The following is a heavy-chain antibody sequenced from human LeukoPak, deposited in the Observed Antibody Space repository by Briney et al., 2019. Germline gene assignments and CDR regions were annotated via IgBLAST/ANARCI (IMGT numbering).Heavy chain of an antibody. CDR1: GFTFSSYG. CDR3: ARVRGDRDILTGYFKLYFDY. D-gene: IGHD3-9*01. Sequence: GGSLRLSCAASGFTFSSYGMHWVRQAPGKGLEWVAVISYDGSNKYYADSVKGRFTISRDNSKNTLYLQMNSLRAEDTAVYYCARVRGDRDILTGYFKLYFDYWGQGTLVTVSS. V-gene: IGHV3-30*03. J-gene: IGHJ4*02. CDR2: ISYDGSNK.